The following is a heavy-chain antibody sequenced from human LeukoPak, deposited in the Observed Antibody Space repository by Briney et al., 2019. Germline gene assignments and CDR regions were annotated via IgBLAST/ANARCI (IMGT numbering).Heavy chain of an antibody. CDR3: ARDLQYYVAMQL. J-gene: IGHJ1*01. Sequence: GCSLPLSRLASGCTLREYAMTWVRPAPGKGRECVSSIGSDNKSHYSQPVKGRFAIPRANSKSLLYLLLNSLEPEDPPHYPCARDLQYYVAMQLWGQGTMVTVSS. V-gene: IGHV3-23*01. CDR2: IGSDNKS. CDR1: GCTLREYA. D-gene: IGHD3-10*02.